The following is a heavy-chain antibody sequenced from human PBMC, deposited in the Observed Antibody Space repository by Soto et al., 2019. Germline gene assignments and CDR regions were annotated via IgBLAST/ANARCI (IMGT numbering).Heavy chain of an antibody. Sequence: GASVKVSCKASGYTFTSYYMHWVRQAPGQGLEWMGIINPSGGSTSYAQKFQGRVTMTRDTSTSTVYMELSSLRSEDTAVYYCARSPVWVTGTTEGSTDYYYGMDVWGQGTTVTVSS. J-gene: IGHJ6*02. CDR2: INPSGGST. CDR1: GYTFTSYY. V-gene: IGHV1-46*01. CDR3: ARSPVWVTGTTEGSTDYYYGMDV. D-gene: IGHD1-20*01.